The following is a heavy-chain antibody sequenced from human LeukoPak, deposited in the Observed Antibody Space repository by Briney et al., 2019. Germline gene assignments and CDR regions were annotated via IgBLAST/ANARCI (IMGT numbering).Heavy chain of an antibody. V-gene: IGHV4-39*01. CDR3: ARHPPKLRFPPGWFDP. Sequence: NPSETLSLTCTVSGGSISSSSYYWGWIRQPPGKGLEWIGSIYYSGSTYYNPSLKSRVTISVDTSKNQFSLKLSSVTAADTAVYYCARHPPKLRFPPGWFDPWGQGTLVTVSS. CDR2: IYYSGST. J-gene: IGHJ5*02. D-gene: IGHD3-3*01. CDR1: GGSISSSSYY.